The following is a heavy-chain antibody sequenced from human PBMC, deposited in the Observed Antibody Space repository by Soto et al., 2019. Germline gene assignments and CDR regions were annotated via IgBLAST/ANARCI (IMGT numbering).Heavy chain of an antibody. V-gene: IGHV4-30-2*01. CDR1: GGSISSGGYS. D-gene: IGHD1-20*01. CDR2: IYHRAIT. Sequence: SETLSLTCAVSGGSISSGGYSWSWIRQPPGKGLEWIGYIYHRAITYYTPPLKILFSISVNRYESQLSVKLSSVAAADTAVYSCSSLSLYDSNDYLNSVQSRRTSDRDS. CDR3: SSLSLYDSNDYLNSVQSRRTSDRDS. J-gene: IGHJ5*01.